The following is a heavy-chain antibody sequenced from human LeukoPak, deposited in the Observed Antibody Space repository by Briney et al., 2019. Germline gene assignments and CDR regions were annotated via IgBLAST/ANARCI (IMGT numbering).Heavy chain of an antibody. CDR1: GDSISTDGSY. V-gene: IGHV4-39*01. CDR3: ARRGSNWFFDY. J-gene: IGHJ4*02. CDR2: IYNSGST. Sequence: SETLSLTCTVSGDSISTDGSYWGWIRQPPGKGLEWIAIIYNSGSTYYNPSLKSRVTMSVDTSKNQLSLKLRSVTAADTAVYYCARRGSNWFFDYWGQGTLVTVSS. D-gene: IGHD6-13*01.